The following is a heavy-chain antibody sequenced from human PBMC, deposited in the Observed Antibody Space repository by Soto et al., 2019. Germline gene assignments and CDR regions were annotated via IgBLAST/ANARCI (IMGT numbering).Heavy chain of an antibody. CDR3: AREQWLVPGDSREYYFDY. D-gene: IGHD6-19*01. V-gene: IGHV4-59*01. Sequence: LEILSLTCTVSGGSISSYYWSWIRQPPGKGLEWIGYIYYSGSTNYNPSLKSQVTISVDTSKNQFSLKLSSVTAADTAVYYCAREQWLVPGDSREYYFDYWGQGTLVTVSS. CDR2: IYYSGST. CDR1: GGSISSYY. J-gene: IGHJ4*02.